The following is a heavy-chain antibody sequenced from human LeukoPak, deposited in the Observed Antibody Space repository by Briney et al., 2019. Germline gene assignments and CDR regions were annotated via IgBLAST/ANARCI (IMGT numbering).Heavy chain of an antibody. CDR3: AKTGESSSWYFRDRWALDY. Sequence: PGGSLRLSCAASGFTFSSYAMSWVRQAPGKGLEWVSAISGSGGSTYYADSVKGRFTISRDNSKNTLYLQMNSLRAEDTAVYYCAKTGESSSWYFRDRWALDYWGQGTLVTVSS. CDR2: ISGSGGST. V-gene: IGHV3-23*01. CDR1: GFTFSSYA. J-gene: IGHJ4*02. D-gene: IGHD6-13*01.